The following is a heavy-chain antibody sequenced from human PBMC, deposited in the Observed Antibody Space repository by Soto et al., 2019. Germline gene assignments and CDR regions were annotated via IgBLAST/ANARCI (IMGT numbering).Heavy chain of an antibody. CDR1: GYKVSTWHNFTSYW. V-gene: IGHV5-51*01. J-gene: IGHJ6*02. D-gene: IGHD3-3*01. CDR2: IYPGDSDT. CDR3: ARLGFNYDFLSGYYNVHHYYVLAV. Sequence: GESLKISCMGSGYKVSTWHNFTSYWIAWVRQMPGEGLEWMGIIYPGDSDTRYSPSFQGQVTISADKSINSVYLQWSSLKASDTATYYCARLGFNYDFLSGYYNVHHYYVLAVWGRGTTVTVSS.